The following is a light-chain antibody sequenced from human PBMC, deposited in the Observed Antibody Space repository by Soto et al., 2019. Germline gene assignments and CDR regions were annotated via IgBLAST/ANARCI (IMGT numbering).Light chain of an antibody. CDR2: DVT. Sequence: QGVLAQPRSVSGSPGQSVTISCTGTSSDVGGYNYVSWYQQHPGKAPKLMIYDVTTRPSGVPDRFSGSKSGNTASLTISGLQAEDEADYYCSSHAGSSVVFGTGTKVTVL. J-gene: IGLJ1*01. CDR1: SSDVGGYNY. CDR3: SSHAGSSVV. V-gene: IGLV2-11*01.